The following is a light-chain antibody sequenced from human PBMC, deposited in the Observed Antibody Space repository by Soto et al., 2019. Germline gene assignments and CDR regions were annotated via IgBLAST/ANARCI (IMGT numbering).Light chain of an antibody. CDR3: QPSGRSGP. J-gene: IGKJ1*01. CDR1: QSVSSN. Sequence: TQSPATLSVSTGERATLSCTASQSVSSNLAWYQQKPGQAPRLLIYGASNRDTGIPDRFSGSGSGTDFTLNISRLAPDDFPVYYCQPSGRSGPSGQGSKAAIK. CDR2: GAS. V-gene: IGKV3-20*01.